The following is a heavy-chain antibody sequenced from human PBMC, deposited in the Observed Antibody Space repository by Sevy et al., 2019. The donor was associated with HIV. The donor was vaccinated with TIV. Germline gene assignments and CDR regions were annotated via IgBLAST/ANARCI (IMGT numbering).Heavy chain of an antibody. CDR3: ARDRLVRPYGDYETPDSFDL. D-gene: IGHD4-17*01. Sequence: LGGSLRLSCAASGFTFSDYYMTWIRQAPGKGLEWVSSISSSTRTVYYADSLKGRLTISRDNAKGSLYLQMNSLTAEDTAVYYCARDRLVRPYGDYETPDSFDLWGRGTLVTVSS. J-gene: IGHJ3*01. CDR2: ISSSTRTV. CDR1: GFTFSDYY. V-gene: IGHV3-11*01.